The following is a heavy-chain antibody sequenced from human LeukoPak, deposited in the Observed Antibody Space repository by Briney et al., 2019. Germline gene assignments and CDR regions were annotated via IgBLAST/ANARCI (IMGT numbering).Heavy chain of an antibody. D-gene: IGHD6-19*01. CDR2: IYTSGST. V-gene: IGHV4-4*07. J-gene: IGHJ6*02. Sequence: SETLSLTCTVSGGSISSYYWSWIRQPAGKGLEWIGRIYTSGSTNYNPSLKSRVTMSVGTSKNQFSLKLSSVTAAGTAVYYCARDQRYSSGWASYYYYGMDVWGQGTTVTVSS. CDR1: GGSISSYY. CDR3: ARDQRYSSGWASYYYYGMDV.